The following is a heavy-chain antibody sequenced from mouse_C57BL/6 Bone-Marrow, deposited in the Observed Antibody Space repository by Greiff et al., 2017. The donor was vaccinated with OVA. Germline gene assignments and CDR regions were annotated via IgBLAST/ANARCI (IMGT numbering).Heavy chain of an antibody. CDR1: GFTFSSYA. CDR2: ISDGGSYT. Sequence: EVKLMESGGGLVKPGGSLKLSCAASGFTFSSYAMSWVRQTPEKRLEWVATISDGGSYTYYPDNVKGRCTISRDNAKNNLYLQMSHLKSEDTAMYYCARDPLLRSFAYWGQGTLVTVSA. D-gene: IGHD1-1*01. J-gene: IGHJ3*01. V-gene: IGHV5-4*01. CDR3: ARDPLLRSFAY.